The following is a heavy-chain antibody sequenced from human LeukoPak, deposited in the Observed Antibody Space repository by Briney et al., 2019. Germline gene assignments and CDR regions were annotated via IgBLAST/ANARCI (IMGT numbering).Heavy chain of an antibody. CDR1: GFTFSSYS. Sequence: PGGSLRLSCAASGFTFSSYSMNWVRQAPGKGLEWVSYISSSSSTIYYADSVKGRFTISRDNAKNSLYLQMNSLRAEDTAVYYCARFGTVTKTAPFDYWGQGTLVTVSS. CDR3: ARFGTVTKTAPFDY. J-gene: IGHJ4*02. CDR2: ISSSSSTI. D-gene: IGHD4-11*01. V-gene: IGHV3-48*04.